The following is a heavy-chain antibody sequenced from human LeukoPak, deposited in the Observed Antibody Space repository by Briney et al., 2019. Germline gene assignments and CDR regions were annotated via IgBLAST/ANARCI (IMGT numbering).Heavy chain of an antibody. D-gene: IGHD2-15*01. CDR3: ARGRYCSGGSCYYGYYYGMDV. V-gene: IGHV1-18*01. Sequence: ASVTVSCKASGYTFTSYGISWVRQAPGQGLEWMGWISAYNGNTNYAQKLQGRVTITTDTSTSTAYMELRSLRSDDTAVYYCARGRYCSGGSCYYGYYYGMDVWGQGTTVTVSS. CDR2: ISAYNGNT. CDR1: GYTFTSYG. J-gene: IGHJ6*02.